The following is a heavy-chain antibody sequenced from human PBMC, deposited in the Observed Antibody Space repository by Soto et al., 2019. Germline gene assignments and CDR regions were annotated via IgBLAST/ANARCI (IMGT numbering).Heavy chain of an antibody. V-gene: IGHV3-23*01. Sequence: EVQLLESGGGLVQPGGSLRLSCTASGITFSNYAMSWCRQPPRKGLVWVSSISTSGGRPYYADSVKGRFTISRDKSKNTLYLQMNSRRVEDTAVYYCAKDPDRYDYVWGTYRYSDHWGQGTLVTVSS. D-gene: IGHD3-16*02. CDR2: ISTSGGRP. CDR1: GITFSNYA. J-gene: IGHJ4*02. CDR3: AKDPDRYDYVWGTYRYSDH.